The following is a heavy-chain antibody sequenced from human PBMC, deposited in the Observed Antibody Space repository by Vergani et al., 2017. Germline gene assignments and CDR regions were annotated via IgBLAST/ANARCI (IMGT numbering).Heavy chain of an antibody. Sequence: QVQLPESGSGLVKPSETLSLTCAVSGYSISSGYYWGWIRQPPGKGLEWIGTIYYSGSTYYNPSLKSRVTISVDTSKNQFSLKLNSVTAADTAVYYCARHKEQLVPGNYYYYYYMDVWGKGTTVTVSS. V-gene: IGHV4-38-2*01. CDR2: IYYSGST. CDR3: ARHKEQLVPGNYYYYYYMDV. D-gene: IGHD6-13*01. J-gene: IGHJ6*03. CDR1: GYSISSGYY.